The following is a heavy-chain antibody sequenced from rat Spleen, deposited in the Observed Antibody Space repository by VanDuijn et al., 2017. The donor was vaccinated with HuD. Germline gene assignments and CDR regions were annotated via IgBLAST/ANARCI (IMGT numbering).Heavy chain of an antibody. Sequence: EVQLVESDGGLVQPGRSLKLSCAASGFTFSDYYMAWVRQAPTKGLEWVATIRHDGSSTYYRDSVKGRFTISRDNAKRTLYLQMDSLRSEDTATYFCARPDYSRFDYWGQGVMVTVSS. CDR3: ARPDYSRFDY. CDR1: GFTFSDYY. J-gene: IGHJ2*01. CDR2: IRHDGSST. V-gene: IGHV5-29*01. D-gene: IGHD1-2*01.